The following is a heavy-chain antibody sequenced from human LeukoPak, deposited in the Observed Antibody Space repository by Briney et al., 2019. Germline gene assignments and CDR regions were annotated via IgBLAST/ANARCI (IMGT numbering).Heavy chain of an antibody. D-gene: IGHD6-19*01. J-gene: IGHJ6*02. Sequence: GGSLRLSCAASGFAFSSYAMSWVRQAPGKGQEWVSAISGRGGSPYYADSVKGRLTISRDNSRNTLYLQMNSLRAEDTAVYYCAKDRSGYFHYYGMDVWGQGTTVTVSS. CDR3: AKDRSGYFHYYGMDV. CDR2: ISGRGGSP. CDR1: GFAFSSYA. V-gene: IGHV3-23*01.